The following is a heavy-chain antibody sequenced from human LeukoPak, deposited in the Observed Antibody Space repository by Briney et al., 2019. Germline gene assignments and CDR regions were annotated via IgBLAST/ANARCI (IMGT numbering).Heavy chain of an antibody. CDR2: ISTYNDNT. J-gene: IGHJ4*02. V-gene: IGHV1-18*01. CDR3: ARDCSRNGYYCY. Sequence: VASVKVSCKASGGTFSSYAISWVRQAPGQGLEWMGWISTYNDNTNYAQKLQGRVAMTTDTTTSTAYMELRSLRSDDTAVYYCARDCSRNGYYCYWGQGTLVTVSS. D-gene: IGHD3-22*01. CDR1: GGTFSSYA.